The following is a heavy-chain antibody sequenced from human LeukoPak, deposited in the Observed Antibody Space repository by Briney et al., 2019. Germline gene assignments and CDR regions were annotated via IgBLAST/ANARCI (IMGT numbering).Heavy chain of an antibody. Sequence: GASVKVSCKASAYTFTSYDINWVRQATGQGLEWTGWMNPNSGNTGYAQKFQGRVTMTRNTSISTAYMELSSLRSEDTAVYYCARGAPGSYCSGGSCPYFDYWGQGTLISVSS. CDR3: ARGAPGSYCSGGSCPYFDY. CDR1: AYTFTSYD. D-gene: IGHD2-15*01. CDR2: MNPNSGNT. V-gene: IGHV1-8*01. J-gene: IGHJ4*02.